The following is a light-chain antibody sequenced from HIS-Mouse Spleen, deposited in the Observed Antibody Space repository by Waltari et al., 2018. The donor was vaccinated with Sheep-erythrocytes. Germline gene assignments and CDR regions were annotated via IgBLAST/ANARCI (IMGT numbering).Light chain of an antibody. CDR2: QDS. CDR1: KLGDKY. CDR3: CSYAGSYNHV. J-gene: IGLJ1*01. V-gene: IGLV3-1*01. Sequence: SYELTQPPSVSVSPGPTASITCSGDKLGDKYACWYQQKPGQSPVLVIYQDSKRPSGIPERFSGSKSGNTASLTISGLQAEDEADYYCCSYAGSYNHVFATGTKVTVL.